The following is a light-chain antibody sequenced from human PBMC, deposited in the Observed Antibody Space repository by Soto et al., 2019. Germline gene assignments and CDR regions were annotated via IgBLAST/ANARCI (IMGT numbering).Light chain of an antibody. Sequence: DIQMTQSPSTLSASVGDRVTITCRASQNLNNWLAWFQQKPGKAPTLLIYKASGLESGVPSRCSGSGSGTEFTLTISSLQPDDFSTYYCQQYNNYPWTFGQGPKVEMK. CDR3: QQYNNYPWT. CDR1: QNLNNW. CDR2: KAS. V-gene: IGKV1-5*03. J-gene: IGKJ1*01.